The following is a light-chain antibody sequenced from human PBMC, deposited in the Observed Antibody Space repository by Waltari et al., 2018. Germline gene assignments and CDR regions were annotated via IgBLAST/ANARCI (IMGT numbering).Light chain of an antibody. J-gene: IGLJ1*01. CDR1: NIGTYS. CDR3: HVWHPHVDPGV. Sequence: SYVVTQPPSVSVAPGETATITCGGDNIGTYSLHRYPQKACQAPVLVIFYDRDRPSGIPDRFAGSNSGNTATLTISRVEAGDEARYYCHVWHPHVDPGVFGTGTEVTVL. V-gene: IGLV3-21*04. CDR2: YDR.